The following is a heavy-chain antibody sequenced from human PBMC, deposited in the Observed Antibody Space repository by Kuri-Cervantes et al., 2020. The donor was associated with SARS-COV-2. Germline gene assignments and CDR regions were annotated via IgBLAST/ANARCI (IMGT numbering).Heavy chain of an antibody. Sequence: GESLKISCAASGFNFSRTDMHWVRQAPGKGLEWVAVISNDGKNKKCIASGKGRFTISRDNSQNTLYLRMKSLTSEDTAMYYCAKAPRPHWDGGNSGDYWGQGTLVTVSS. CDR1: GFNFSRTD. CDR3: AKAPRPHWDGGNSGDY. CDR2: ISNDGKNK. J-gene: IGHJ4*02. V-gene: IGHV3-30*18. D-gene: IGHD4-23*01.